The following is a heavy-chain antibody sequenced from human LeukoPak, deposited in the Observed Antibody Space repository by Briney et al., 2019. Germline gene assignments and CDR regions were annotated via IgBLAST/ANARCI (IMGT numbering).Heavy chain of an antibody. D-gene: IGHD4-23*01. V-gene: IGHV1-46*01. Sequence: ASVKVSCKASGYTFTSYYMHWVRQAPGQGLEWMGIINPSGGSTSYAQKFQGRVTMTRDTSTSTVYMELSSLRSEDTAVCYCARVGKSSRYYYYYYYMDVWGKGTTVTVSS. J-gene: IGHJ6*03. CDR2: INPSGGST. CDR3: ARVGKSSRYYYYYYYMDV. CDR1: GYTFTSYY.